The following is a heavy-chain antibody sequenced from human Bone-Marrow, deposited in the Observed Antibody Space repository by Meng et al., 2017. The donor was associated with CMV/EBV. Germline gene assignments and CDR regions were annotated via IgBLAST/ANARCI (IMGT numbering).Heavy chain of an antibody. CDR2: ISSSSSYI. D-gene: IGHD3-3*01. V-gene: IGHV3-21*01. J-gene: IGHJ6*02. Sequence: GESLKISCAASGFTFSSYSMNWVRQAPGKGLEWVSSISSSSSYIYYADSVKGRFTISRDNAKNSLYLQMNSLRAEDTAVYYCARDGDIYDFWSGYSGMDVWGQGTTVTVSS. CDR3: ARDGDIYDFWSGYSGMDV. CDR1: GFTFSSYS.